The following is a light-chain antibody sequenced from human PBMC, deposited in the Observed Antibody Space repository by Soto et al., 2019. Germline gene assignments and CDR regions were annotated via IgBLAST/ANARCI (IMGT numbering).Light chain of an antibody. CDR2: DAS. Sequence: IQMTQSPSTLSASIRDRVTITCRASQSISSWLAWFQQKPGKAPKLLIYDASSLQSGVPSRFSGSGSETEFTLTISSLQPDDFATYYCQQYSSFPWTFGQGTKVDIK. V-gene: IGKV1-5*01. CDR1: QSISSW. J-gene: IGKJ1*01. CDR3: QQYSSFPWT.